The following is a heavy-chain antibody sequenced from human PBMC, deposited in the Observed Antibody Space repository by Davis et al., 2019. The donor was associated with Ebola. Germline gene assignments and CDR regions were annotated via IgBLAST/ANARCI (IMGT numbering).Heavy chain of an antibody. V-gene: IGHV4-4*02. CDR1: GDSISSHFW. D-gene: IGHD6-19*01. J-gene: IGHJ4*02. CDR2: ISHSDTT. Sequence: MPGGSLRLSCAVSGDSISSHFWWRWLRQSPGKGLEWIAEISHSDTTKHNPSLTGRVTISVDKSNNQLYLNVNSVTAADSDVYYCARSSGWYFFDYWGQGILVTVSS. CDR3: ARSSGWYFFDY.